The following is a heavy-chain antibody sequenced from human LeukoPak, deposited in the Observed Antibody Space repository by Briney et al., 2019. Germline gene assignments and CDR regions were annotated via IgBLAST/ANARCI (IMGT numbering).Heavy chain of an antibody. CDR1: GGNFNTFA. Sequence: SVKVSCKASGGNFNTFAFSWVRQAPGQGLEWMGGIIPVFGKALYAQKFQGRVTITAVESTSTAYMELGGLRSEDTAIYYCARWRRGTSMVLYYFDYWGQGTLLTVSS. V-gene: IGHV1-69*13. CDR2: IIPVFGKA. J-gene: IGHJ4*02. D-gene: IGHD5-18*01. CDR3: ARWRRGTSMVLYYFDY.